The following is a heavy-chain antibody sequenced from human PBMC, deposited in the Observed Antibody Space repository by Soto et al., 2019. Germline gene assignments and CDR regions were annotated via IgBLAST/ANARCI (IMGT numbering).Heavy chain of an antibody. CDR3: ASPKIAFYNWFDP. Sequence: SETMSLTCTVSGGSISSSSYYWGWISQPPGKGLEWIGSIYYSGSTYYNPSLKSRVTISVDTSKNQFSLKLSSVTAADTAVYYCASPKIAFYNWFDPRGQGTLVTVSS. V-gene: IGHV4-39*01. CDR2: IYYSGST. CDR1: GGSISSSSYY. J-gene: IGHJ5*02. D-gene: IGHD3-3*02.